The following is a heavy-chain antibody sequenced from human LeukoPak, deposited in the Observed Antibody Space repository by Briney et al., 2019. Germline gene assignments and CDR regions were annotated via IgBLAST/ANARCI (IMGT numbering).Heavy chain of an antibody. CDR1: GYTFTGFY. Sequence: ASVKVSCKASGYTFTGFYMHWVRQAPGQGLEWMGWINPNSGATNYAQNFQGRVTMTRDTSINTAYMDLTRLRSDDTAVYYCARGASNAFDIWGQGTMVTVSS. CDR2: INPNSGAT. J-gene: IGHJ3*02. CDR3: ARGASNAFDI. V-gene: IGHV1-2*02.